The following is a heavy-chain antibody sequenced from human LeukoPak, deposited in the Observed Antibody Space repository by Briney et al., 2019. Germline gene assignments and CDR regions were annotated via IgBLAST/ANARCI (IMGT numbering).Heavy chain of an antibody. Sequence: ASVKVSCKASGYTFTGYYMHWVRQAPGQGLEWMGWINPNSGGANSAQKFQGRVTMTRDTSISTASMELNRLGSDDTAAYYCARSRYYDILTGYYSSAFDIWGQGTMVTVSS. CDR3: ARSRYYDILTGYYSSAFDI. J-gene: IGHJ3*02. CDR2: INPNSGGA. V-gene: IGHV1-2*02. D-gene: IGHD3-9*01. CDR1: GYTFTGYY.